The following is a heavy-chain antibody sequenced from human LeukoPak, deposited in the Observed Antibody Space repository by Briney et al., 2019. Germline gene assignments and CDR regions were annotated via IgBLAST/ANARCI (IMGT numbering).Heavy chain of an antibody. CDR2: IKQDGSVE. J-gene: IGHJ4*02. Sequence: GGSLRLSCAASKFTFSSYWMSWVRQAPGKGLEWVANIKQDGSVEFYMDSLKGRFSVSRDNAKNSLYLQMNGLRVEDTAVYYCARRHGDYLGGFEYWGQGTLVTVSS. V-gene: IGHV3-7*01. CDR3: ARRHGDYLGGFEY. D-gene: IGHD4-17*01. CDR1: KFTFSSYW.